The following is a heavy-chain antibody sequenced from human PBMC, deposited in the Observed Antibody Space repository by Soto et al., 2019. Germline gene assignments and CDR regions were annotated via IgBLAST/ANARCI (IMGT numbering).Heavy chain of an antibody. CDR2: IGSRTSDI. J-gene: IGHJ3*02. D-gene: IGHD3-22*01. Sequence: GGSLRLSCAASGFTLSRHTMNWVRQAPGKGLEWVSFIGSRTSDIYYADSVKGRFTISRDNAKNSLYLDLTRLRAEDTAVYFCVRDYYDTSGYPTSFDMGGQGTMVTVSS. CDR3: VRDYYDTSGYPTSFDM. CDR1: GFTLSRHT. V-gene: IGHV3-21*01.